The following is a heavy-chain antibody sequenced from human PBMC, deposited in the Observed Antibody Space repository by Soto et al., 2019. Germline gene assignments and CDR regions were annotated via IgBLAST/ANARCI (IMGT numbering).Heavy chain of an antibody. J-gene: IGHJ4*02. Sequence: SETLSLTCSVSGGSINSASVYWTWIRQHPGKGLEWIGFIPDSAGTYYNPSLKSRVTISVDTPKNQFSLRLSSVTAADTAVYYCARVPTGTPGMYYFDSWGQGTLVTVSS. V-gene: IGHV4-31*03. CDR3: ARVPTGTPGMYYFDS. CDR2: IPDSAGT. CDR1: GGSINSASVY. D-gene: IGHD1-1*01.